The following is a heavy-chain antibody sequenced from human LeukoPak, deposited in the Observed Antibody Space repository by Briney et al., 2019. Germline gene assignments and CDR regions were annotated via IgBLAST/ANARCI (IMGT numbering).Heavy chain of an antibody. Sequence: GGSLRLSCAASGFTFSSYSMNWVRQAPGKRLEWVSSISSSSSYIYYADSVKGRFTISRDNAKNSLYLQMNSLRAEDTAVYYCARDRGMATMYYFDYWGQGTLVTVSS. D-gene: IGHD5-24*01. CDR1: GFTFSSYS. CDR3: ARDRGMATMYYFDY. V-gene: IGHV3-21*01. J-gene: IGHJ4*02. CDR2: ISSSSSYI.